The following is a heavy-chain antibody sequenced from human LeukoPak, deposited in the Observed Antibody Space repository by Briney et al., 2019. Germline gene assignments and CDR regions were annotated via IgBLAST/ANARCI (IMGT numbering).Heavy chain of an antibody. D-gene: IGHD3-10*01. CDR3: TRVPSYYISGSNQIH. CDR1: GFAFGDYT. CDR2: IRSKAYGGTT. Sequence: GGSLRLSCSGSGFAFGDYTMSWFRQAPGKGLEWVGFIRSKAYGGTTEYAASVKGRFTISRDDSKSIAYLRMNSLKTEDTAVYYCTRVPSYYISGSNQIHWGQGTLVTVSS. V-gene: IGHV3-49*03. J-gene: IGHJ4*02.